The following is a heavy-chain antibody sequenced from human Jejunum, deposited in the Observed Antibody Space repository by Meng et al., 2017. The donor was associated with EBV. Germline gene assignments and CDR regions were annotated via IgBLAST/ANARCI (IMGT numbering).Heavy chain of an antibody. CDR2: IYYSGST. D-gene: IGHD5-12*01. J-gene: IGHJ4*02. CDR3: AGLRYSGYDRAFDY. CDR1: GGSVNSGNGY. Sequence: RESGPALLTPSETLSLPCTVSGGSVNSGNGYWSWIRQPPGKGLEWIGYIYYSGSTNYIPSLKGRVTISLDTSKNQFSLKLSSVTAADTAVYYCAGLRYSGYDRAFDYWGQGALVTVSS. V-gene: IGHV4-61*01.